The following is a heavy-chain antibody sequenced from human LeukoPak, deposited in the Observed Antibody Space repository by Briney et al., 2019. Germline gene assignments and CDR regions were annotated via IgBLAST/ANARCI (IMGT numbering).Heavy chain of an antibody. V-gene: IGHV1-2*02. Sequence: ASVKLSCKASGYTFTGYYMHWGRQAPGQGLGWMGWINPNSGGTNYSQKFQGRVTMTRDTSISTAYMELSRLRSDHTAVYYCARGNYYGSGTAYYFDYWGQGTLVTVSS. CDR3: ARGNYYGSGTAYYFDY. D-gene: IGHD3-10*01. J-gene: IGHJ4*02. CDR1: GYTFTGYY. CDR2: INPNSGGT.